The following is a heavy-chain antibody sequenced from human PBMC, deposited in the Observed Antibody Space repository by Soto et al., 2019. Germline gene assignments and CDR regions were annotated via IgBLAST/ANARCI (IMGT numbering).Heavy chain of an antibody. CDR1: GGTFNAHA. CDR3: AGGGWTLSPEESDAI. CDR2: IIPIFGTP. D-gene: IGHD2-15*01. J-gene: IGHJ4*02. Sequence: QVQLVQSGAEVKKPGASVKVSCKGSGGTFNAHAISWVRQAPGQGLEWMGGIIPIFGTPNYAQKFQGRLTITAETSTTTAYLELSSLRSGQTAVYFWAGGGWTLSPEESDAIWGQGTGVTV. V-gene: IGHV1-69*06.